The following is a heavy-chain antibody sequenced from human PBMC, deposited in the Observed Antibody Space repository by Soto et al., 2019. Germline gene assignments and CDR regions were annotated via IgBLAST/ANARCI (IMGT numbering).Heavy chain of an antibody. J-gene: IGHJ6*02. CDR2: INSGSSYI. Sequence: EVHLVESGGGLVKPGGSLRLSCEASGFPFSIPGMNWVRQAPGKGLEWVSSINSGSSYIDYADSVKGRLTISRDNAKNSLYLQMNNLRVEDTGVYYCAKDGAAGSVMGVWGQGTTVTVSS. D-gene: IGHD6-13*01. V-gene: IGHV3-21*01. CDR3: AKDGAAGSVMGV. CDR1: GFPFSIPG.